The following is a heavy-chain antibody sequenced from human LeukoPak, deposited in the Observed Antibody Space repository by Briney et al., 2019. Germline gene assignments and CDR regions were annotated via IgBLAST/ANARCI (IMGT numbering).Heavy chain of an antibody. CDR1: GYTFISYS. J-gene: IGHJ4*02. CDR3: ARTLSLDGYNHFDF. CDR2: IIPIFGTA. Sequence: SVKVSCKASGYTFISYSMNWVRQAPGQGLEWMGGIIPIFGTANYAQKFQGRVTITADESTSTTYMELSSLRSEDTAVYYCARTLSLDGYNHFDFWGQGTLVTVSS. D-gene: IGHD5-24*01. V-gene: IGHV1-69*13.